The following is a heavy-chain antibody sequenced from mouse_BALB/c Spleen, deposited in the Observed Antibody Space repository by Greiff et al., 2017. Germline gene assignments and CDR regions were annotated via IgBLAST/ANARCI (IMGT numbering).Heavy chain of an antibody. V-gene: IGHV5-6-2*01. J-gene: IGHJ1*01. CDR3: ARNGNYWYFDV. CDR1: GFTFSSYY. CDR2: INSNGGST. D-gene: IGHD2-1*01. Sequence: EVKVVESGGGLVKLGGSLKLSCAASGFTFSSYYMSWVRQTPEKRLELVAAINSNGGSTYYPDTVKGRFTISRDNAKNTLYLQMSSLKSEDTALYYCARNGNYWYFDVWGAGTTVTVSS.